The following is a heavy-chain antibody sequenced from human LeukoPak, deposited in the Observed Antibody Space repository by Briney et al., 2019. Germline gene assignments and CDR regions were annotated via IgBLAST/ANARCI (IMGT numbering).Heavy chain of an antibody. CDR2: ISYDGINQ. D-gene: IGHD1/OR15-1a*01. CDR3: TLTTFGVVYYFDY. J-gene: IGHJ4*02. Sequence: PGGSLRLSCATSGFTFSSYAMHWVRQAPGKGLEWVALISYDGINQYYADSVKGRFIISRDNSKNTLYLQLNSLRLEDTAVHYCTLTTFGVVYYFDYWGQGTLVTVSS. V-gene: IGHV3-30*04. CDR1: GFTFSSYA.